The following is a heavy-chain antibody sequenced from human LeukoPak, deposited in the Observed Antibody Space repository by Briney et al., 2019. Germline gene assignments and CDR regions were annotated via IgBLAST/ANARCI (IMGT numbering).Heavy chain of an antibody. CDR3: ARGAGTACYFDY. Sequence: PGGSLRLSCVASGFTFNNYAMHWVRQAPGKGLVWVSRIKGDGISTNYADSVKGRFTISRDNAKNTVYLQMNSLGAEDSAIYYYARGAGTACYFDYWGQGTLVTVSS. CDR2: IKGDGIST. V-gene: IGHV3-74*01. CDR1: GFTFNNYA. J-gene: IGHJ4*02.